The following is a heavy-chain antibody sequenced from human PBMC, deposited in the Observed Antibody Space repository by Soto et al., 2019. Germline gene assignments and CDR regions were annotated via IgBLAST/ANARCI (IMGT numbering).Heavy chain of an antibody. Sequence: EVQLVESGGDLVQPGGSLRLSCAASGFTFSSFWIHWVRQAPGKGLVWVSRINGDGSGASYADFVEGRFTISRDNAKNTVYFQMNSLREEDTAVYYCIRDYGEAGSTNAFDIWGQGTMVTVSS. J-gene: IGHJ3*02. CDR1: GFTFSSFW. CDR2: INGDGSGA. D-gene: IGHD3-10*01. V-gene: IGHV3-74*01. CDR3: IRDYGEAGSTNAFDI.